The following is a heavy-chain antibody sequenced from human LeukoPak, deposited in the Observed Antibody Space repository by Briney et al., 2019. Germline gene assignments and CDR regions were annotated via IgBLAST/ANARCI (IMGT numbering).Heavy chain of an antibody. V-gene: IGHV1-69*13. CDR2: IIPIFGTA. Sequence: GASVKVSCKASGGTFSSYAISWVRQAPGQGLEWMGGIIPIFGTANYAQKFQGRVTITADESTSTVYMELSSLRSEDTAVYYCARVLEKYSDRSGYDAFDIWGQGTMVTVSS. CDR3: ARVLEKYSDRSGYDAFDI. J-gene: IGHJ3*02. CDR1: GGTFSSYA. D-gene: IGHD3-22*01.